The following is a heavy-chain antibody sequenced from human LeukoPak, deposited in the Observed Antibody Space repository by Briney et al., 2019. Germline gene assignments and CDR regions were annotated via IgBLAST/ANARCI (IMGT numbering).Heavy chain of an antibody. V-gene: IGHV4-31*03. J-gene: IGHJ4*02. CDR3: ARFLVATKEFDY. CDR1: GGSISSGGYY. CDR2: IYYSGST. Sequence: SETLSLTCTVSGGSISSGGYYWSWIRQHPGKGLEWIGYIYYSGSTYYNPSLKSRVTISVDTSKNQFSLKLSSVTAADTAVYYLARFLVATKEFDYWGQGTLVTV. D-gene: IGHD5-12*01.